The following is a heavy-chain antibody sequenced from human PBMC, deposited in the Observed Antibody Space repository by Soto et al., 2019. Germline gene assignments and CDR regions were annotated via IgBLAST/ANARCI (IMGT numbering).Heavy chain of an antibody. V-gene: IGHV4-30-4*01. CDR3: AIYGGSSVSFDY. J-gene: IGHJ4*02. CDR1: GGSISSGDYY. Sequence: QVQLQESGPGLVKPSQTLSLTCTVSGGSISSGDYYWSWIRQPPGKGLEWIGYIYDSGSTYYNPALKGRLXXXVXXSKNQFSLKLSSVTAADTAVYYWAIYGGSSVSFDYWAQGTLVTVSS. D-gene: IGHD2-15*01. CDR2: IYDSGST.